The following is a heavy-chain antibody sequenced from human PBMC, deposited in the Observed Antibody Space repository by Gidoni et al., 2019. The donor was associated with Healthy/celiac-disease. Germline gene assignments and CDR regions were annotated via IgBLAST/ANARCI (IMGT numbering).Heavy chain of an antibody. Sequence: EVQLVESGGGLVPPGSSLRLYCAASGFPFDAYAMHWVRQAPGKGLEWGSGISWNSGSICYADSVKGRFTISRDNAKNSLYLQMNSLRAEDTALYYCAKGGGETLVGATSHHDFDYWGQGTLVTVSS. J-gene: IGHJ4*02. D-gene: IGHD1-26*01. V-gene: IGHV3-9*01. CDR2: ISWNSGSI. CDR3: AKGGGETLVGATSHHDFDY. CDR1: GFPFDAYA.